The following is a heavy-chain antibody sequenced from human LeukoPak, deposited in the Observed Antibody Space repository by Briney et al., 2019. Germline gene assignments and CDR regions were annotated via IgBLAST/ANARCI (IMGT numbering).Heavy chain of an antibody. CDR1: GKFISSGFY. CDR3: AGQWAVANTRRFAI. Sequence: SETLSLTCTVSGKFISSGFYWVCLRQTPGKGLQWIGSLYSTGTTYYNPSLAGRVTVSTDSSKNQLSLKLRSVTAADTAVYYCAGQWAVANTRRFAIWGQGSRVTVSS. D-gene: IGHD6-19*01. J-gene: IGHJ3*02. V-gene: IGHV4-38-2*02. CDR2: LYSTGTT.